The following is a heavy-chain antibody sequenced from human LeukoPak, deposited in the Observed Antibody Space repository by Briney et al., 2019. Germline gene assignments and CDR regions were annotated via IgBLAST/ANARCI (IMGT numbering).Heavy chain of an antibody. Sequence: GSSVKVSCKASGGTFSSYAISWVRQAPGQGLEWMGRIIPILGIANYAQKFQGRVTITADKSTSTAYMELSSLRSEDTTVYYCARVLDSNYDYWGQGTLVTVSS. CDR1: GGTFSSYA. CDR2: IIPILGIA. CDR3: ARVLDSNYDY. V-gene: IGHV1-69*04. J-gene: IGHJ4*02. D-gene: IGHD4-11*01.